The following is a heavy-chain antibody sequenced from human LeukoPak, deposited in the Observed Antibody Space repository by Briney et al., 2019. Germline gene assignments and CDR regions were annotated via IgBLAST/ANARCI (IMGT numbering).Heavy chain of an antibody. CDR2: ISSSGSTI. D-gene: IGHD6-6*01. J-gene: IGHJ5*02. V-gene: IGHV3-11*04. CDR3: ARAYISSARNWFDP. Sequence: LSLTCAVYGGSFSGYYWSWIRQAPGKGLEWVSYISSSGSTIYYADSVKGRFTISRDNAKNSLYLQMNSLGDEDTAVYYCARAYISSARNWFDPWGQGTLVTVSS. CDR1: GGSFSGYY.